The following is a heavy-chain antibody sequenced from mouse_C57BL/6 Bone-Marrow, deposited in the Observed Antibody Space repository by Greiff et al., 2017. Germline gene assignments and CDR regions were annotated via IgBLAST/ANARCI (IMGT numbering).Heavy chain of an antibody. J-gene: IGHJ2*01. CDR2: IDPSDSET. Sequence: VQLQQPGAELVRPGSSVKLSCKASGYTFTSYWMHWVKQRPIQGLEWIGNIDPSDSETYYNQKFKDKATLTVDKSSSTAYMQLSSLTSADSAVYYCARSRVDYFDYWGQGTTLTVSS. CDR1: GYTFTSYW. V-gene: IGHV1-52*01. CDR3: ARSRVDYFDY. D-gene: IGHD1-3*01.